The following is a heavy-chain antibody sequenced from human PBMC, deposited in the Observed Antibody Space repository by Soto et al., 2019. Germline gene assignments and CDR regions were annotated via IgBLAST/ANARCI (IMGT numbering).Heavy chain of an antibody. CDR1: GYTFTSYG. V-gene: IGHV1-18*01. CDR3: ARDQGYCSSTSCYALDY. D-gene: IGHD2-2*01. CDR2: ISAYNGNT. Sequence: ASVKVSCKASGYTFTSYGISWVRQAPGQGLEWMGWISAYNGNTNYAQKLQGRVTMTTDTSTSTAYMELRSLRSDDTAVYYCARDQGYCSSTSCYALDYWGQGTLVTVS. J-gene: IGHJ4*02.